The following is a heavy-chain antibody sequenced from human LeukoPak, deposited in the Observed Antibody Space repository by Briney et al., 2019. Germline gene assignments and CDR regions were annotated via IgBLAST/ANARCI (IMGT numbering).Heavy chain of an antibody. V-gene: IGHV4-39*01. Sequence: SETLSLTCTVSGDSISSSSYYWGWIRQPPGKGLEWIGSIYYSGSTYYNPSLKSRVTLSVDTSKSQFSLKLNSVTAADTAVYNCVTFSSRGPWGRFDPWGQGTLVTVSS. CDR1: GDSISSSSYY. D-gene: IGHD6-6*01. CDR2: IYYSGST. CDR3: VTFSSRGPWGRFDP. J-gene: IGHJ5*02.